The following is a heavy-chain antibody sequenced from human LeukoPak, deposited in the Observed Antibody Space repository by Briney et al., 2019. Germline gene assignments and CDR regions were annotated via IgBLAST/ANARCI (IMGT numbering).Heavy chain of an antibody. CDR3: AKGLRTVTYNWFDP. J-gene: IGHJ5*02. CDR2: ISGSGGST. D-gene: IGHD4-17*01. Sequence: GGSLSLSCAASGFTFSSYAMSWVRQAPGKGLEWVSAISGSGGSTYYADSVKGRFTISRDDSKNTLYLQMNSLRAEDTAMFYCAKGLRTVTYNWFDPWGQGTLVTVSS. CDR1: GFTFSSYA. V-gene: IGHV3-23*01.